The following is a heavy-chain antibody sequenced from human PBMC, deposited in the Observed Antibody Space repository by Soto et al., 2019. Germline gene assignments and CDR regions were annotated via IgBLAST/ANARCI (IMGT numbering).Heavy chain of an antibody. CDR3: ARQAGYCSGGSCYALKGFDY. V-gene: IGHV4-39*01. Sequence: QLQLQESGPGLVKPSETLSLTCTVSGGSISSSSYYWGWIRQPPGKGLEWIGSIYYSGSTYYNPSLKSRVTISVDTSKNQFSLKLSSVTAADTAVYYCARQAGYCSGGSCYALKGFDYWCQGTLVTVSS. CDR2: IYYSGST. CDR1: GGSISSSSYY. J-gene: IGHJ4*02. D-gene: IGHD2-15*01.